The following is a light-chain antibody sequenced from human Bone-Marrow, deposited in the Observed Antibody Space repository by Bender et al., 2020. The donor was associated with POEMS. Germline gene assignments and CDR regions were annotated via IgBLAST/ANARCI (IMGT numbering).Light chain of an antibody. CDR3: QSYDSSLSGSV. CDR1: KLGDKY. Sequence: SYELTQPPSVSVSPGQTASITCSGDKLGDKYACWYQQKPGQSPVLVIYQDSKRPSGIPDRFSGSKSGTSASLAITGLQAEDEAYYYCQSYDSSLSGSVFGGGTKLTVL. CDR2: QDS. V-gene: IGLV3-1*01. J-gene: IGLJ3*02.